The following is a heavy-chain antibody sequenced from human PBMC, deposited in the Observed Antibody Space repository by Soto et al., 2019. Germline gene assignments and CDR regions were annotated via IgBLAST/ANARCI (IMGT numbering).Heavy chain of an antibody. CDR2: ISWNSGSI. CDR1: GFTSSTYS. CDR3: AKDYRELGSDAFDI. J-gene: IGHJ3*02. V-gene: IGHV3-9*02. D-gene: IGHD7-27*01. Sequence: GGSLRLSCGASGFTSSTYSMNWVRQAPGKGLEWVSCISWNSGSIGYADSVKGRLTISRDNAKNSLYLQMNSLRAEDTALYYCAKDYRELGSDAFDIWGQGTMVTVSS.